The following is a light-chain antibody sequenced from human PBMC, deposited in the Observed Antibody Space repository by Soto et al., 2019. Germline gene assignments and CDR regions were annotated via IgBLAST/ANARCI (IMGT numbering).Light chain of an antibody. CDR3: SAYTSRSTLV. CDR2: EVR. V-gene: IGLV2-14*01. J-gene: IGLJ2*01. Sequence: QSVLTQRASVSGSPGQSITISCSGTSRDIGAYNLVSWYQQPPGKAPKLLIHEVRNRPSGISYRFSGSKSGTTASLTISSLLPEDEADYYCSAYTSRSTLVFGGGTKVTVL. CDR1: SRDIGAYNL.